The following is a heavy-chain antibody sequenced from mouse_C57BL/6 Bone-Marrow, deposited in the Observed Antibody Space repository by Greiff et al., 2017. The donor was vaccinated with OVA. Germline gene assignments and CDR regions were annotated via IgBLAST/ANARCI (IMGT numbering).Heavy chain of an antibody. V-gene: IGHV1-39*01. J-gene: IGHJ1*03. CDR2: INSNYGTT. D-gene: IGHD1-1*01. CDR3: ARSYGRRRGYWYFDV. Sequence: VQLQQSGPELVQPGASVKLSCTASGYSFTDYNMNWVQQSNGKSLEWIGVINSNYGTTSYHQKFKGKATLTVDQSSSTAYMQLNSLTSEDSAVDYWARSYGRRRGYWYFDVWGTGTTVTVSS. CDR1: GYSFTDYN.